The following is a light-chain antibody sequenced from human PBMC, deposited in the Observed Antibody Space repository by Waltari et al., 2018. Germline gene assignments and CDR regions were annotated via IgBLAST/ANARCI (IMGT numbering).Light chain of an antibody. Sequence: DIVMTQSPDSLAVSLGERATINCKSSQSVLYSSDNKNYLAWYQQKPGQPPKLLIYWASTRESGVPDRFSGSGSGTDFTLTISSLQAEDVAVYYCHQYYSVPFTFGGGTTVEIK. V-gene: IGKV4-1*01. CDR1: QSVLYSSDNKNY. CDR3: HQYYSVPFT. J-gene: IGKJ4*01. CDR2: WAS.